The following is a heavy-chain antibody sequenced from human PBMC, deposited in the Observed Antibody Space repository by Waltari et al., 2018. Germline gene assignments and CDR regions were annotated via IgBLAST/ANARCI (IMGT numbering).Heavy chain of an antibody. V-gene: IGHV3-74*01. CDR3: ARTVAGSFDH. Sequence: EVQLVESGGGLVQPGGSLRLSCAASGFTFSNCWMDWVRKAPGKGLVWVSRIYGDGTTTHYADSVKGRFSVSRDNAKNTLYLQMNSLRAEDTAVYYCARTVAGSFDHWGQGTLVNVSS. J-gene: IGHJ4*02. D-gene: IGHD6-19*01. CDR1: GFTFSNCW. CDR2: IYGDGTTT.